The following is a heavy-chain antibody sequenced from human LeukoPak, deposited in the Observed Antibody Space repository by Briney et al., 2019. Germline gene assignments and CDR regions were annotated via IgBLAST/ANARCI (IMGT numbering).Heavy chain of an antibody. Sequence: PSETLSLTCTVSGDSISTSNYFWGWIRQPPGKGLDWIGSINYSGSTYYNPSLKSRVTISVDTSKNQFSLKLSSVTAADTAMYYCARVSGIAARRHPEMLFDYWGQGTLVTVSS. CDR1: GDSISTSNYF. J-gene: IGHJ4*02. CDR2: INYSGST. D-gene: IGHD6-6*01. V-gene: IGHV4-39*07. CDR3: ARVSGIAARRHPEMLFDY.